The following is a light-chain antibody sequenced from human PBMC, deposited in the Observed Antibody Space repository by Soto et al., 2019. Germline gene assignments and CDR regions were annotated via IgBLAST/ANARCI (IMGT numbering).Light chain of an antibody. CDR3: QQYNNFWT. J-gene: IGKJ1*01. CDR2: GAS. CDR1: QSVSSN. V-gene: IGKV3-15*01. Sequence: EIVMTQSPVILSVSPGETATLSCRASQSVSSNLAWYQQKPGQAPRLLFYGASTRATDIPARFSGSGSGTEFTLNISSLQSDDFEVYYCQQYNNFWTFGHGTKVEIK.